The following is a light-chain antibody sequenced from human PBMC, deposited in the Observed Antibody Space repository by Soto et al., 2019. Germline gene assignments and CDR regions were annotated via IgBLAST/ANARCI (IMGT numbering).Light chain of an antibody. CDR3: QQANSFPLT. Sequence: DIPMTQSPSSLSAYLGDRVTITYRASQSISSYLNWYQQKPGKAPKLLIYGASYRATGIPARFSGSGSGTDFNLTISSLQTEDFATYYGQQANSFPLTFGGGTKVDIK. CDR2: GAS. V-gene: IGKV1-39*01. J-gene: IGKJ4*01. CDR1: QSISSY.